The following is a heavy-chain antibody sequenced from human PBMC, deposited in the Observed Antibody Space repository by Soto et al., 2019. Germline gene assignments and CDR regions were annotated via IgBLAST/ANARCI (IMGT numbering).Heavy chain of an antibody. CDR1: GGSISSYY. V-gene: IGHV4-59*12. CDR3: ARELDYGMDV. D-gene: IGHD1-1*01. Sequence: PSETLSLTCTVSGGSISSYYWSWIRQPPGKGLEWIGYIYYSGSTNYNPSLKSRVTISVDTSKNQFSLKLSSVTAADTAVYYCARELDYGMDVWGQGTTVTVSS. CDR2: IYYSGST. J-gene: IGHJ6*02.